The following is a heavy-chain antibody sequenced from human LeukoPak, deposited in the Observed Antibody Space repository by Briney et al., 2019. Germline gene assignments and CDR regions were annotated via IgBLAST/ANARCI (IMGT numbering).Heavy chain of an antibody. J-gene: IGHJ4*02. V-gene: IGHV3-15*01. Sequence: PGGSLRLSCAASGFTFNNAWMTWVRQAPGKGLEWVGRIKSKTDGGTTDYAAPVKGRFTISRDDSKNTLYLQMNSLKTEGTAVYYCSTTPGEELDYWGQGTLVTVSS. D-gene: IGHD3-16*01. CDR2: IKSKTDGGTT. CDR1: GFTFNNAW. CDR3: STTPGEELDY.